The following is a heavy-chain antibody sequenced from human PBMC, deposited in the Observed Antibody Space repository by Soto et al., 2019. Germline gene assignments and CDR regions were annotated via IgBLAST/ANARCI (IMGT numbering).Heavy chain of an antibody. Sequence: SETLSLTCTVSGGSISSGNYYWSWISQPPGKGLEWIGFISYSGTTHYSASPRSRVSISVDTSKNQFSLDLSSVTAADTAVYYCAREQAKGGYYYYGMDVWGQGTTVTVSS. CDR3: AREQAKGGYYYYGMDV. V-gene: IGHV4-30-4*01. CDR1: GGSISSGNYY. CDR2: ISYSGTT. J-gene: IGHJ6*02. D-gene: IGHD3-16*01.